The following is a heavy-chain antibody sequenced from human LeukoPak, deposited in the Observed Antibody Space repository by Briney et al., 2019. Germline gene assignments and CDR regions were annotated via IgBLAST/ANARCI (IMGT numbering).Heavy chain of an antibody. J-gene: IGHJ6*02. Sequence: GRSLRLSCAAPGFTFSSYAMHWFRQAPGKGLEWVAVISYDGSNKYYADSVKGRFTISRDNSKNTLYLQMNSLRAEDTAVYYCARGSGSYHYYGMDVWGQGTTVTVSS. D-gene: IGHD1-26*01. CDR2: ISYDGSNK. CDR1: GFTFSSYA. CDR3: ARGSGSYHYYGMDV. V-gene: IGHV3-30-3*01.